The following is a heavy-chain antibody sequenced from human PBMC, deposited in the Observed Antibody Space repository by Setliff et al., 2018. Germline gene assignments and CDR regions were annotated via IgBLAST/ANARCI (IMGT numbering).Heavy chain of an antibody. J-gene: IGHJ4*02. D-gene: IGHD3-22*01. CDR2: IIPVFGTA. CDR3: ARDTRDKYDTSGYYLSFDS. Sequence: SVKVSCKASGGTFRTDGFNWVRQAPGQGLEWMGRIIPVFGTAKYVQKFQGRVTISADESARTAYMELSSLRFEDTAAYYCARDTRDKYDTSGYYLSFDSWGQGALVTVSS. V-gene: IGHV1-69*13. CDR1: GGTFRTDG.